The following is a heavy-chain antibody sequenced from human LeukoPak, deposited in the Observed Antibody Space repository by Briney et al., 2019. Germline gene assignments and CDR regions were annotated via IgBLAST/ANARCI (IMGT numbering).Heavy chain of an antibody. CDR3: ARADRDGNKKFLD. V-gene: IGHV3-48*02. J-gene: IGHJ4*02. CDR2: VSNSGTTT. Sequence: GGSLRLSCAASGFTFSSYSVIWARQAPGKGLEWVSYVSNSGTTTYYADSVKGRFAIFRDNGKNLVSLQMNSLRDEGTAVYYCARADRDGNKKFLDWGQGTLVTGSS. CDR1: GFTFSSYS. D-gene: IGHD5-24*01.